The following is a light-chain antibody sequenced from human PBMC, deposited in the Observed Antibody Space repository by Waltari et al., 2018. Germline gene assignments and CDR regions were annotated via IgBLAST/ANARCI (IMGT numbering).Light chain of an antibody. CDR1: QSLLYSNGYNY. CDR2: LGS. V-gene: IGKV2-28*01. Sequence: PPSLPVTPGEPASISCRSSQSLLYSNGYNYLDWYLQKPGQSPQLLIYLGSNRASGVPDRFSGSGSGTDFTLKITRVEAEDVGVYYCMQALQTPLTFGGG. CDR3: MQALQTPLT. J-gene: IGKJ4*01.